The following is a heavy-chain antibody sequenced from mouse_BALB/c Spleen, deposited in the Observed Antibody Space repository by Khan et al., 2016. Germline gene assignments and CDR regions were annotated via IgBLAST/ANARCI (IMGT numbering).Heavy chain of an antibody. CDR3: ARWARHSAMDY. CDR2: ISYSGST. D-gene: IGHD3-1*01. J-gene: IGHJ4*01. CDR1: GYSITSDHA. V-gene: IGHV3-2*02. Sequence: EVQLQESGPGLVKPSQSLSLTCTVTGYSITSDHAWNWIRQFPGNNLEWMGYISYSGSTSYNPSLKSRISITRDTSKNQFFRQLNSVTTEDTATYYFARWARHSAMDYWGQGTSVTVSS.